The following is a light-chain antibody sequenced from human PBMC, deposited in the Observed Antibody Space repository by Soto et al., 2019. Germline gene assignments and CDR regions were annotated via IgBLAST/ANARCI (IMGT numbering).Light chain of an antibody. CDR2: GAS. CDR3: QQYNNWPPWT. Sequence: EIVMTQSPATLSVSPGERATLSCTASQGVSTNLAWYQQKPGQAPRLLVYGASTRATGIPARFSGSGSGTDFTLTISSLQSEDFAIYYCQQYNNWPPWTFGQGTKVEIK. CDR1: QGVSTN. J-gene: IGKJ1*01. V-gene: IGKV3-15*01.